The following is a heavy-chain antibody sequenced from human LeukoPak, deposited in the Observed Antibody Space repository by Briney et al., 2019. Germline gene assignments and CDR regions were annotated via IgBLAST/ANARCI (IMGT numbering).Heavy chain of an antibody. CDR2: INWNGGST. V-gene: IGHV3-20*04. Sequence: ETLSLTCAVYGGSFSGYYWSWIRQPPGKGLEWVSGINWNGGSTGYADSVKGRFTISRDNAKNSLYLQMNSLRAEDTALYYCARWYRDIVVVTAIGYDYWGQGTLVTVSS. CDR1: GGSFSGYY. J-gene: IGHJ4*02. CDR3: ARWYRDIVVVTAIGYDY. D-gene: IGHD2-21*02.